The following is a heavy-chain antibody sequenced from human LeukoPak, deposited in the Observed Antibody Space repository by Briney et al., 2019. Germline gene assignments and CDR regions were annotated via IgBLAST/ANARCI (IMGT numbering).Heavy chain of an antibody. CDR3: ASPYSSRWYELCY. V-gene: IGHV3-21*01. J-gene: IGHJ4*02. Sequence: GGSLRLSCAASGFTFGSYSMNWVRQAPGKGLEWVSSISSSSSYIYYADSVKGRFTISRDNAKNSLYLQMNSLRAEYTAVYYCASPYSSRWYELCYWGQGTLVTVSS. D-gene: IGHD6-13*01. CDR2: ISSSSSYI. CDR1: GFTFGSYS.